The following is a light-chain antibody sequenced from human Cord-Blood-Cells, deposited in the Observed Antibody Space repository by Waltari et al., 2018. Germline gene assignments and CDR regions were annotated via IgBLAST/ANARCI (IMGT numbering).Light chain of an antibody. CDR3: AAWDDSLSGWV. CDR2: RNN. Sequence: QSVLTPPPSASGTPGQRVTFHCFGISSHIGSNYVYWYQELPGTAPNLLIYRNNQRPSGVPDRFSGSKSGTSAALAISGLRSEDEADYYCAAWDDSLSGWVFGGGTKLTVL. J-gene: IGLJ3*02. V-gene: IGLV1-47*01. CDR1: SSHIGSNY.